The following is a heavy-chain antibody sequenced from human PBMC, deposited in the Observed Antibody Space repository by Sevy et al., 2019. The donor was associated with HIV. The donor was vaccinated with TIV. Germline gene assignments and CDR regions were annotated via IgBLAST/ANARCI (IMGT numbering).Heavy chain of an antibody. V-gene: IGHV5-51*01. J-gene: IGHJ4*02. CDR2: IYAGDSDT. D-gene: IGHD3-22*01. Sequence: GESLKISCKGSGHSFTNYWIAWVRQMPGKGLEWMGIIYAGDSDTRYSPSFQGQVTISADNSISTAYLQWSSLKASDTAMYYCARYYEPGSGVDYWGQGTLVTVSS. CDR1: GHSFTNYW. CDR3: ARYYEPGSGVDY.